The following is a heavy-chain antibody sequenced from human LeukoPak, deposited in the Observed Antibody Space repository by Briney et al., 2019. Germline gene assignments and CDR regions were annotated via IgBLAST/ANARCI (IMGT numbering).Heavy chain of an antibody. CDR1: GFTFSSDW. D-gene: IGHD1-7*01. V-gene: IGHV3-74*01. Sequence: GGSLRLSCAASGFTFSSDWMHWVLQAPGKGLVWFSRINGDGSIPYYADSVKGRFTISRDNAKNTLYLQMNRLRAEDTAVYYCARDRGITGTMPLDYWGQGTLVTVSS. CDR3: ARDRGITGTMPLDY. J-gene: IGHJ4*02. CDR2: INGDGSIP.